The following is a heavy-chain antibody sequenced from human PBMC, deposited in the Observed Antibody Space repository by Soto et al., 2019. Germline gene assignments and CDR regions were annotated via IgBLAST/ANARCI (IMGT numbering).Heavy chain of an antibody. V-gene: IGHV3-11*01. CDR1: GFTFSDYY. J-gene: IGHJ4*02. CDR3: ARDRDGSRSTGYSGN. CDR2: ITSSGTTT. D-gene: IGHD3-22*01. Sequence: QVQLVESGGGLVRPGGSLRLSCAPSGFTFSDYYMSWIRQAPGKGLEWVSYITSSGTTTYYADSVKGRFTISRDNAKNSLDLQMDSLRVEDTAGYYCARDRDGSRSTGYSGNWSQGNMVTVSS.